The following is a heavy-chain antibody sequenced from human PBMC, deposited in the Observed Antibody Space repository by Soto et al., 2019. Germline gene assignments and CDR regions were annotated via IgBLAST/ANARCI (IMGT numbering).Heavy chain of an antibody. CDR1: GFTFSSYA. D-gene: IGHD3-10*01. CDR2: ISGSGGST. J-gene: IGHJ6*02. V-gene: IGHV3-23*01. Sequence: GGSLRLSCAASGFTFSSYAMSWVRQAPGKGLEWVSAISGSGGSTYYADSVKGRFTISRDNSKNTLYLQMNSLRAEDTAVYYCSSHGSGILGHYDYGMDVWGQGTTVTVSS. CDR3: SSHGSGILGHYDYGMDV.